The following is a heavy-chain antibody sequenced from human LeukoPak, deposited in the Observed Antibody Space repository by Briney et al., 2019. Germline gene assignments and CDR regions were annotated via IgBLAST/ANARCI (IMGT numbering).Heavy chain of an antibody. D-gene: IGHD2-2*01. J-gene: IGHJ5*02. V-gene: IGHV1-8*01. CDR3: ARTVFGREKYQLQQYNWFDP. Sequence: GASVKVSCKASGYTFTSYDINWVRQATGQGLEWMGWMNPNSGNTGYAQKFQGRVTMTRNTSISTAYMELSSLRSEDTAVYYCARTVFGREKYQLQQYNWFDPWGQGTLVTVSS. CDR1: GYTFTSYD. CDR2: MNPNSGNT.